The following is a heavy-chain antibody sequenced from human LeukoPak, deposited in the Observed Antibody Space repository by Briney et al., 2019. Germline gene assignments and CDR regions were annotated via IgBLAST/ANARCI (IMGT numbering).Heavy chain of an antibody. CDR3: ARFWFRAGTTLRETDY. J-gene: IGHJ4*02. Sequence: PSQTLSLTCTVSGGSISSGGYYWSWIRQHPGKGLEWIGYIYYSGSTYYNPSLKSRVTISVDTSKNQFSLKLSSVTAADTAVYYCARFWFRAGTTLRETDYWGQGTLVTVSS. D-gene: IGHD1-1*01. CDR2: IYYSGST. CDR1: GGSISSGGYY. V-gene: IGHV4-31*03.